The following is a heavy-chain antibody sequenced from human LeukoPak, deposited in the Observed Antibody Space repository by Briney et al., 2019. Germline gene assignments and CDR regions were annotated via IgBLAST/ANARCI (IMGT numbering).Heavy chain of an antibody. Sequence: GGSLRLSCAASGFTVSSNYMSWVRQAPGKGLEWVSVIYTGDTTYYADSVKGRFAISRDNSKNTLYLQMNSLRAEDTAVYYCVRGSYGAYDYWGQGSLVTVSS. CDR1: GFTVSSNY. J-gene: IGHJ4*02. D-gene: IGHD4-17*01. CDR2: IYTGDTT. CDR3: VRGSYGAYDY. V-gene: IGHV3-53*05.